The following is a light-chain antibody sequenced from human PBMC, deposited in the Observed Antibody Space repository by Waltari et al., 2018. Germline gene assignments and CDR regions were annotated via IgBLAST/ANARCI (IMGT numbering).Light chain of an antibody. CDR1: QTVLYSSNNKNY. J-gene: IGKJ1*01. V-gene: IGKV4-1*01. CDR3: QQYYSTPWT. Sequence: DIVMTQSPDSLAVSLGERATINCKSSQTVLYSSNNKNYLVWYHQKPGQPPKLLIYWASTRETGVPDRFSGSGSGTDFTLTISSLQAEDVAVYYCQQYYSTPWTFGQGTKVEIK. CDR2: WAS.